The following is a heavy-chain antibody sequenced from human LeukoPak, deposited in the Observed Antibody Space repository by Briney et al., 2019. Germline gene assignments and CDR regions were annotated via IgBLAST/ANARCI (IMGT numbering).Heavy chain of an antibody. J-gene: IGHJ3*02. CDR3: AASSGGVIALDAFDI. D-gene: IGHD3-16*02. CDR2: IYYSGST. CDR1: GGSISSYY. Sequence: SETLSLTCTVSGGSISSYYWSWIRQPPGKGLEWIGYIYYSGSTNYYPSLKSRVTISVYTSKNQFSLKLSSVTAADTAVYYCAASSGGVIALDAFDIWGQETMVTVSS. V-gene: IGHV4-59*01.